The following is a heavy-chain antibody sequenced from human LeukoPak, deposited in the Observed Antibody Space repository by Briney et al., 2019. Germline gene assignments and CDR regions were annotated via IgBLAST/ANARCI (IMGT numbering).Heavy chain of an antibody. CDR2: IYTSGST. Sequence: SETLSLTCTVSGGSISSGSYYWSWIRQPAGKGLEWIVRIYTSGSTNYNPSLKSRVIISVDTSKNQFSLKLTSVTVADTAVYYCARRRLFLAHAFDIWGQGTMVTVSS. CDR1: GGSISSGSYY. CDR3: ARRRLFLAHAFDI. V-gene: IGHV4-61*02. J-gene: IGHJ3*02. D-gene: IGHD4/OR15-4a*01.